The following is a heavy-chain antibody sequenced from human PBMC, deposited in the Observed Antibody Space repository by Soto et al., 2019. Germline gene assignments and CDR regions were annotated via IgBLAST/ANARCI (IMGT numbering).Heavy chain of an antibody. D-gene: IGHD2-21*01. V-gene: IGHV4-59*01. J-gene: IGHJ4*02. CDR1: GGSISTYY. CDR2: IHHSGRT. CDR3: TRGGDPYETGH. Sequence: SGTLSLTCTVSGGSISTYYWNWIRQTPGKGLEWIGYIHHSGRTNYNPSLKGRVTMSVDTSKNQFSLKLTSVNTADTAIYYCTRGGDPYETGHWGQGSLVTVSS.